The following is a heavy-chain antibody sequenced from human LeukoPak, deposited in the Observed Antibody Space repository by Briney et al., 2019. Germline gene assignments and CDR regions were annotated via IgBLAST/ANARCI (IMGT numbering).Heavy chain of an antibody. D-gene: IGHD3-22*01. V-gene: IGHV3-48*04. Sequence: GGSLRLSCAASGFTFSSYSMNWVRLAPGKGLEWVSYISSSSSTIYYADSVKGRFTISRGNAKNSLYLQMNSLRAEDTAVYYCARVSVGHYYDSSVHGAFDIWGQGTMVTVSS. CDR3: ARVSVGHYYDSSVHGAFDI. CDR2: ISSSSSTI. CDR1: GFTFSSYS. J-gene: IGHJ3*02.